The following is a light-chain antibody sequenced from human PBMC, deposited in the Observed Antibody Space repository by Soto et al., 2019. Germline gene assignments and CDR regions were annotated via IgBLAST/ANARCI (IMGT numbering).Light chain of an antibody. CDR1: QDISSY. CDR2: SAS. Sequence: DLQLTQSPSFLSASVGDRVTITCRASQDISSYLAWYQQRPGKVPRFLTHSASTLQSGVPSRFRATGSGKTFTLTISSLQPEDIATYYCQQLNRFPRTFGQGTKVEV. J-gene: IGKJ1*01. CDR3: QQLNRFPRT. V-gene: IGKV1-9*01.